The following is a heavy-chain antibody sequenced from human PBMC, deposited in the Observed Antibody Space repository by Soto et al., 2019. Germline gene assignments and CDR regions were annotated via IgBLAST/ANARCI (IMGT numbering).Heavy chain of an antibody. CDR2: IIPIFGTA. CDR3: ASTPSYDSSGYNWFDP. Sequence: QVQLVQSGAAVKKPGSSVKVSCKASGGTFSSYAISWVRQAPGQGLEWMGGIIPIFGTANYAQKFQGRVTITADESTRIAYMELSSLRSEDTAVYYCASTPSYDSSGYNWFDPWGQGTLVTVSS. CDR1: GGTFSSYA. J-gene: IGHJ5*02. V-gene: IGHV1-69*12. D-gene: IGHD3-22*01.